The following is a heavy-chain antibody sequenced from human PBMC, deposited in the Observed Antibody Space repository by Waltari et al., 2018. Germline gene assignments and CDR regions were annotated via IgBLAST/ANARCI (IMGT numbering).Heavy chain of an antibody. J-gene: IGHJ4*02. CDR3: AKAAGELYPFDY. Sequence: QVQLQGSGPRLVQPSETLSLTCAVSGYSIRRGFNWGWIRQPAGRGLEWIGSIYHSGDTYYNPSLKSRLSISVDTSTNEFSLTLTSVTAADTAVYYCAKAAGELYPFDYWGQGTLITVSS. CDR2: IYHSGDT. V-gene: IGHV4-38-2*01. CDR1: GYSIRRGFN. D-gene: IGHD3-10*01.